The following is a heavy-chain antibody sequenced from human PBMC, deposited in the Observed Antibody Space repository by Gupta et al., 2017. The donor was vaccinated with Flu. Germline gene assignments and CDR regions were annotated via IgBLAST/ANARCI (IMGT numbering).Heavy chain of an antibody. Sequence: ALSWVRQAPGQGLEWMEAIIAASVTTSYAQSFQDRITLSADESANIVYMELRSLRFEDTAIYYCARLTGFTDSWGQGTLVTVSS. CDR3: ARLTGFTDS. CDR1: A. J-gene: IGHJ5*02. CDR2: IIAASVTT. D-gene: IGHD1-1*01. V-gene: IGHV1-69*01.